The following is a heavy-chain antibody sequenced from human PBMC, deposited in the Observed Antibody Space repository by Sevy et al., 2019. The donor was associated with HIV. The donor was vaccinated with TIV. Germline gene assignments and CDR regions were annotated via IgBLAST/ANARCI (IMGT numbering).Heavy chain of an antibody. D-gene: IGHD6-6*01. J-gene: IGHJ4*02. V-gene: IGHV3-30*02. CDR2: IRFDASTK. CDR1: GFTFTNYA. CDR3: AKDLTGRYTSSSGDFDY. Sequence: GGSLRLSCAASGFTFTNYAMSWVRQAPGKGLEWVALIRFDASTKYYKDSVKGRFTVSRDNAKNILYLQMNSLRPEDTAVYYCAKDLTGRYTSSSGDFDYWGQGTLVTVSS.